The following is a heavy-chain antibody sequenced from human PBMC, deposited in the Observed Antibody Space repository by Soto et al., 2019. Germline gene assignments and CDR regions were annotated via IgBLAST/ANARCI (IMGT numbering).Heavy chain of an antibody. CDR2: TYYRSRWYN. D-gene: IGHD3-16*01. CDR3: AREFLYYVSSDSYLDY. Sequence: SQTLSLTCAISGDRVSGNSAAWNWIRQSPSRGLEWLGRTYYRSRWYNDYAVSVKSRITVTPDTSKNQFSLHLNSVTPEDTAVYYCAREFLYYVSSDSYLDYWGQGALVPVSS. V-gene: IGHV6-1*01. J-gene: IGHJ4*02. CDR1: GDRVSGNSAA.